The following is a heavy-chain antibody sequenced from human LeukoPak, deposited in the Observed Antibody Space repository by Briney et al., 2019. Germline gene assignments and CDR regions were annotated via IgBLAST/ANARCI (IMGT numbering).Heavy chain of an antibody. Sequence: ASVKVSCKASGYTFTSYYMHWVRQAPGQGLEWMGIINPSGGSTSYAQKFQGRVTMTRDTSTSTVYMELSRLRSDDTAVYYCARGPGVNWFDPWGQGTLVTVSS. D-gene: IGHD3-10*01. J-gene: IGHJ5*02. CDR3: ARGPGVNWFDP. CDR1: GYTFTSYY. V-gene: IGHV1-46*01. CDR2: INPSGGST.